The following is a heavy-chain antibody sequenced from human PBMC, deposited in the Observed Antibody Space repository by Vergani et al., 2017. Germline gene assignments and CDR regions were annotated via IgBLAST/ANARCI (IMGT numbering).Heavy chain of an antibody. CDR1: GSSISSGGYY. Sequence: QVQLQESGPGLVKPSQTLSLTCTVSGSSISSGGYYWNWIRQHPGKGLEWIGYIYYSASTDYSPSLKSRVTISVDTSKNQFSLQLKTMTAADTALYYCARGLVETIGRSYFYYYMDVWGKGTTVTVSS. V-gene: IGHV4-31*03. CDR3: ARGLVETIGRSYFYYYMDV. J-gene: IGHJ6*03. CDR2: IYYSAST. D-gene: IGHD1-1*01.